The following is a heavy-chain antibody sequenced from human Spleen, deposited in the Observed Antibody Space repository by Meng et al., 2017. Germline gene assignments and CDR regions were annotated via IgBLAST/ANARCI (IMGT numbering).Heavy chain of an antibody. D-gene: IGHD6-13*01. CDR3: ARDEDISAAGKLFGDY. CDR1: GYTFTGYS. CDR2: INPKSGDT. J-gene: IGHJ4*02. Sequence: ASVKVSCKASGYTFTGYSMHWVRQAPGQGLEWMGRINPKSGDTHYAQKFQGRVTMTGDTSISTAYMELSGLRSDDTAMYYCARDEDISAAGKLFGDYWGQGTLVTVSS. V-gene: IGHV1-2*06.